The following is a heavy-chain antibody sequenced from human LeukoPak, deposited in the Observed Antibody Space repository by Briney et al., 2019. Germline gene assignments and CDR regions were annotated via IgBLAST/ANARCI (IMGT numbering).Heavy chain of an antibody. CDR1: GYTFTSYG. CDR2: ISGYNGDT. V-gene: IGHV1-18*01. CDR3: ARSSEGRYYYDSSGFSYYYYYMDV. Sequence: ASVKVSCKASGYTFTSYGISWVRQAPGQGLEWMGWISGYNGDTNYAQKYQGRATMTTDTSTSTAFMELRDLRSDDTAVYYCARSSEGRYYYDSSGFSYYYYYMDVWGKGTTVTISS. J-gene: IGHJ6*03. D-gene: IGHD3-22*01.